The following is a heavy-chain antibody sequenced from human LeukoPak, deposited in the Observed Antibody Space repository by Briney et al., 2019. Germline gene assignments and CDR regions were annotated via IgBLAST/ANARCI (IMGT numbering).Heavy chain of an antibody. V-gene: IGHV1-2*02. CDR3: AGWSGIVGGPAGNWFDS. J-gene: IGHJ5*01. CDR2: INPNSGGT. D-gene: IGHD2-2*01. CDR1: GYTFTGYY. Sequence: ASVKVSCKASGYTFTGYYMHWVRQAPGQGLEWMGWINPNSGGTNYAQKFQGRVTMTRDTSISTAYMELSRLRSDDTAVYDCAGWSGIVGGPAGNWFDSWGEGTLVTVSS.